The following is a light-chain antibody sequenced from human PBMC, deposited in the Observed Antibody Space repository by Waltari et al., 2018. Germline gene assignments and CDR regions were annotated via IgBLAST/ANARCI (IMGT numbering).Light chain of an antibody. CDR1: QSISSSY. CDR3: QHYGSSSYT. V-gene: IGKV3-20*01. CDR2: GAS. J-gene: IGKJ2*01. Sequence: EIVLTQSPGTLSLSPGERATLSCRASQSISSSYLAWYQQKPGQAHSLLIYGASSRSTGMPDRFSGSGSGTDFTLTISRLEPEDFAVYYCQHYGSSSYTFCQGTKLEI.